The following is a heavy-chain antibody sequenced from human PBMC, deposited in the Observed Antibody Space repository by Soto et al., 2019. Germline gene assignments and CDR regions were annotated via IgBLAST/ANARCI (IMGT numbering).Heavy chain of an antibody. J-gene: IGHJ4*02. Sequence: QVQLVQSGAEVKKPGSSVKVSCKASGGTFSSYTISWVRQAPGQGLEWMGRIIPILGIANYAQKFQGRVTIAADKSTSTAYMELRSLKSEDTAVYYCARFEGYYDILTGYCPTRGLNYWGQGTLVTLSS. CDR3: ARFEGYYDILTGYCPTRGLNY. D-gene: IGHD3-9*01. V-gene: IGHV1-69*02. CDR1: GGTFSSYT. CDR2: IIPILGIA.